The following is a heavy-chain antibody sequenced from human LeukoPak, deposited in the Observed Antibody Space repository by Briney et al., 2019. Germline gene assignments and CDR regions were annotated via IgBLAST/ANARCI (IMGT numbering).Heavy chain of an antibody. V-gene: IGHV4-4*07. CDR2: IYTSGST. J-gene: IGHJ4*02. D-gene: IGHD1-26*01. Sequence: SETLSLTCTVSGDSISSYYWSWIRQPAGKGLEWIGRIYTSGSTNYNPSLKSRVTMSVDTSKNQFSLKLSSVTAADTAVYYCARDGQVGAIDYFDYWGQGTLVTVSS. CDR3: ARDGQVGAIDYFDY. CDR1: GDSISSYY.